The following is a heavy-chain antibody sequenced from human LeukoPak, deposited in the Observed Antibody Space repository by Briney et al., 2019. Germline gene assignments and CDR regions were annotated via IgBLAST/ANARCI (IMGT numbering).Heavy chain of an antibody. D-gene: IGHD6-13*01. J-gene: IGHJ4*02. CDR1: GFTFSIYA. CDR2: ISGSDSRT. V-gene: IGHV3-23*01. CDR3: AKVPSTYSSSCY. Sequence: GGSLRLSRVASGFTFSIYAMTWVRRAPRKGQEWVLTISGSDSRTYYADSVKSLYTICRDNARTTLYLQMNSLRADDTAVYYCAKVPSTYSSSCYWGQRTLVTVCS.